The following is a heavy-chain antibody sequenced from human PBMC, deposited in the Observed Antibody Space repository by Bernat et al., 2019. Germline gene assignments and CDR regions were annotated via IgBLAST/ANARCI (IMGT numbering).Heavy chain of an antibody. J-gene: IGHJ4*02. D-gene: IGHD2-15*01. CDR2: IYWDDDK. CDR1: GFSLSTSGVG. V-gene: IGHV2-5*02. Sequence: QITLKESGPTLVKPTQTLTLTCTFSGFSLSTSGVGVGWIRQPPGKALEWLALIYWDDDKRYSPSLKSRLTITKDTSKNQVVLSMTNMDPVDTATYYCAHPTPWWPQFDYWGQGTLVTVSS. CDR3: AHPTPWWPQFDY.